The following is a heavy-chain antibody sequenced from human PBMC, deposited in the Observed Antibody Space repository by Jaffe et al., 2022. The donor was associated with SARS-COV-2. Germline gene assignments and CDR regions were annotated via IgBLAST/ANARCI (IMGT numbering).Heavy chain of an antibody. Sequence: EVQLVESGGGLVHPGGSLRLSCAASGFTFSNYSMSWVRQAPGKGLEWVSYISSTSTTIYYADSVKGRFTVSRDNAKNSLFLQMNSLRAEDTAVYYCAFWPGLVNFLGPFDYWGQGTLVTVSS. CDR2: ISSTSTTI. V-gene: IGHV3-48*01. CDR3: AFWPGLVNFLGPFDY. J-gene: IGHJ4*02. D-gene: IGHD2-21*01. CDR1: GFTFSNYS.